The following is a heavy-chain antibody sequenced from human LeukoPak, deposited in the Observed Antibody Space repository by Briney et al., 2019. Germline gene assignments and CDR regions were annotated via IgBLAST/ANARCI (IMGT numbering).Heavy chain of an antibody. CDR1: GFTFSSYA. CDR3: ARVDYYDSSGYYSKGAFDY. CDR2: ISYDGSNK. D-gene: IGHD3-22*01. V-gene: IGHV3-30*04. Sequence: GGSLRLSCAASGFTFSSYAMHWVRQAPGKGLEWVAVISYDGSNKYYADSVKGRFTISRDNSKNTLYLQMNSLRAEDTAVYYCARVDYYDSSGYYSKGAFDYWGQGTLVTVSS. J-gene: IGHJ4*02.